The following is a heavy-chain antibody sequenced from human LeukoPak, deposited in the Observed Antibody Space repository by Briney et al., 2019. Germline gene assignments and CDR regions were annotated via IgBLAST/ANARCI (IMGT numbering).Heavy chain of an antibody. CDR2: VSHTGST. Sequence: SETLSLTCTVSGGSINYAYWSWIRLPPGKKLEWIGFVSHTGSTNYNPSLTSRVTISVDTSKNQFSLKLTSVAAADTAVYYCATYPPGEQLWSTGIDYWGQGTLVTVSS. J-gene: IGHJ4*02. CDR1: GGSINYAY. V-gene: IGHV4-59*03. D-gene: IGHD3-10*01. CDR3: ATYPPGEQLWSTGIDY.